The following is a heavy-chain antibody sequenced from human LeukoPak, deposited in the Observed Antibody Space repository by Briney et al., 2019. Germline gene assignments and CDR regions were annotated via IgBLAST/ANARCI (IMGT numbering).Heavy chain of an antibody. CDR3: AKDIGEQLAGWFDP. CDR2: ISWSSGPI. V-gene: IGHV3-9*01. J-gene: IGHJ5*02. CDR1: GFTFDDYA. D-gene: IGHD6-6*01. Sequence: GRSLRLSCAASGFTFDDYAMHWFRQAPGKGLEWVSGISWSSGPIAYADSVKGRFTISRDNTKNSLYLQMNSLRTEDTALYYCAKDIGEQLAGWFDPWGQGTLVTVSS.